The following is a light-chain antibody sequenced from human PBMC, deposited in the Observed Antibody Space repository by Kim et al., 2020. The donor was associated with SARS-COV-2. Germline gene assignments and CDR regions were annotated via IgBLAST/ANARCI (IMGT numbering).Light chain of an antibody. V-gene: IGLV3-19*01. Sequence: LGQTVRITCQGDCLRSYYASWYQQKPGQAPVLVIYGKNNRPSGIPDRFSGSSAGNTASLTITGAQAEDEADYYCNSRDSSGNHWVFGGGTQLTVL. J-gene: IGLJ3*02. CDR2: GKN. CDR1: CLRSYY. CDR3: NSRDSSGNHWV.